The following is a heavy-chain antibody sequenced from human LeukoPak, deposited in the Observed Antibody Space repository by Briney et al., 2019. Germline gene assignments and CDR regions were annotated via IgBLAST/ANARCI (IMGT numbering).Heavy chain of an antibody. D-gene: IGHD6-13*01. CDR3: ARDPGSSWYSYYYGMDV. V-gene: IGHV3-66*01. Sequence: IYTVGTTYSAASVKARFTISRDNSKNTLYLQMNSLRAEDTAVYYCARDPGSSWYSYYYGMDVWGQGTTVTVSS. CDR2: IYTVGTT. J-gene: IGHJ6*02.